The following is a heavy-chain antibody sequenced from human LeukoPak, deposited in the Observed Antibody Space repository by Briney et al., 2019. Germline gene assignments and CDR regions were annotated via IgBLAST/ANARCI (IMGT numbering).Heavy chain of an antibody. D-gene: IGHD6-19*01. V-gene: IGHV3-48*03. CDR3: ARDLVAVAATFDY. J-gene: IGHJ4*02. Sequence: GGTLRLSCAASGFTFSSYEMNWVRLAPGRGLEWVSYISSSGSTIYYADSVKGRFTISRDNAKNSLYLQMNSLRAEDTAVYYCARDLVAVAATFDYWGQGTLVTVSS. CDR1: GFTFSSYE. CDR2: ISSSGSTI.